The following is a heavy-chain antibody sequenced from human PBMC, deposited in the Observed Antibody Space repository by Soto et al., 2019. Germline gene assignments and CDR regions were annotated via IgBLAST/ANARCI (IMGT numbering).Heavy chain of an antibody. J-gene: IGHJ4*02. Sequence: GGSLRLSCAASGFTFSSYAMSWVRQAPGMGLEWVSAISGSGGSTYYADSVKGRFTISRDNSKNTLYLQMNSLRAEDTAVYYCARPYSSGWYVYWGQGTLVTVSS. CDR1: GFTFSSYA. V-gene: IGHV3-23*01. CDR3: ARPYSSGWYVY. D-gene: IGHD6-19*01. CDR2: ISGSGGST.